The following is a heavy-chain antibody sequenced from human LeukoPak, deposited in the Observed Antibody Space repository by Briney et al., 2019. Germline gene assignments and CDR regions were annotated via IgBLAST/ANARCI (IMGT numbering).Heavy chain of an antibody. Sequence: TGGSLRLSCAAPGFTFSSYSMNWVRQAPGKGLEWVSSISSSSSYIYYADSVKGRFTISRDNAKNSLYLQMNSLRAEDTAVYYCARAGGSYGPFDYWGQGTLVTVSS. CDR3: ARAGGSYGPFDY. V-gene: IGHV3-21*01. D-gene: IGHD5-18*01. CDR2: ISSSSSYI. CDR1: GFTFSSYS. J-gene: IGHJ4*02.